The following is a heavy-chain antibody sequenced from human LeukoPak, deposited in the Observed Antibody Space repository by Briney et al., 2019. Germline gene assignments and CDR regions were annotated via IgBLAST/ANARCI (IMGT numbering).Heavy chain of an antibody. CDR1: GGSISSGGYS. D-gene: IGHD1-14*01. CDR3: ARVSTLNRYSDY. J-gene: IGHJ4*02. CDR2: IYHSGST. Sequence: SETLSLTCAVSGGSISSGGYSWSWIRQPPGKGLEWIGYIYHSGSTYYNPSLKSRVTISVDRSKNQFSLKLSSVTAADTAVYYCARVSTLNRYSDYWGQGTLVTVSS. V-gene: IGHV4-30-2*01.